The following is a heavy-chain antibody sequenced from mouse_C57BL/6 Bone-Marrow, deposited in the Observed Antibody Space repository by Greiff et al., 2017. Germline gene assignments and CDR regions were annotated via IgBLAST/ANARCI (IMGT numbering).Heavy chain of an antibody. J-gene: IGHJ3*01. Sequence: VQLHQSGAELVKPGASVKLSCKASGYTFTSYDINWVKQRPGQGLEWIGGIYPRDGSTKYNEKFKGKATLTVDTSYSIAYMEPHSLTSDDSAVYFCARGASIAFWGQGTLVTVSA. CDR2: IYPRDGST. D-gene: IGHD3-1*01. CDR1: GYTFTSYD. V-gene: IGHV1-85*01. CDR3: ARGASIAF.